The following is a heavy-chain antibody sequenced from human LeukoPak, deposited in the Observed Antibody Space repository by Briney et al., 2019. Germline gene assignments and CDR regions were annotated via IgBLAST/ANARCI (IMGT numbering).Heavy chain of an antibody. Sequence: GRSLRLSCAASGFTFSSYWMHWVRQAPGKGLVWVSHINSDGTGTSYADSVKGRFTISRDNAKNTLYLQMNSLRAEDTAVYYCARVWFGELLDWGQGTLVTVSS. CDR2: INSDGTGT. D-gene: IGHD3-10*01. V-gene: IGHV3-74*01. CDR1: GFTFSSYW. J-gene: IGHJ4*02. CDR3: ARVWFGELLD.